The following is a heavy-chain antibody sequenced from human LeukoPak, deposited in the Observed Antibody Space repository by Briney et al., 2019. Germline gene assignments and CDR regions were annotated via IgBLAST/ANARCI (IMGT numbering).Heavy chain of an antibody. D-gene: IGHD4-17*01. J-gene: IGHJ4*02. CDR2: ISGSGGST. CDR3: AKADYGDYCFDY. Sequence: GGSLRLSCAASGFTFSSYAMSWVRQALGKGLEWVSAISGSGGSTYYADSVKGRFTISRDNSKNTLYLQMNSLRAEDTAVYYCAKADYGDYCFDYWGQGTLVTVSS. V-gene: IGHV3-23*01. CDR1: GFTFSSYA.